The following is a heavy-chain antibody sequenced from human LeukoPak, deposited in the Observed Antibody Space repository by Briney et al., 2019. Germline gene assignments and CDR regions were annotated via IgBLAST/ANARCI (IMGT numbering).Heavy chain of an antibody. J-gene: IGHJ4*02. V-gene: IGHV3-30*18. CDR1: GFTFSSYG. Sequence: PGRSLRLSCAASGFTFSSYGMHWVRQAPGKGLEWVAVISYDGSNKYYADSVKGRFTVSRDNSKNTLYLQMNSLRAEDTAVYYCAKLWTGTTSYWGQGTLVTVSS. D-gene: IGHD1-1*01. CDR3: AKLWTGTTSY. CDR2: ISYDGSNK.